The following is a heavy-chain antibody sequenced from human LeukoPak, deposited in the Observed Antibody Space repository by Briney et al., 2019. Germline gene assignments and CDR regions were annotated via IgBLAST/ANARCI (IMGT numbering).Heavy chain of an antibody. CDR1: GFTFSSYG. V-gene: IGHV3-30*03. D-gene: IGHD1-26*01. Sequence: SGGSLRLSCAASGFTFSSYGMHWVRQAPGKGLEWVAVISYDGSNKYYADSVKGRFTISRDNSKSTLYLQMNSLRAEDTAVYYCARNPASGSYQEYFDYWGQGTLVTVSS. CDR3: ARNPASGSYQEYFDY. CDR2: ISYDGSNK. J-gene: IGHJ4*02.